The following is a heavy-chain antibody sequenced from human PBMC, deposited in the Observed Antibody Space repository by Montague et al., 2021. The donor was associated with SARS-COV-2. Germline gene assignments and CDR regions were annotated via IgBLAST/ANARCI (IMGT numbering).Heavy chain of an antibody. V-gene: IGHV3-21*01. CDR1: GFTFGTST. D-gene: IGHD1-26*01. CDR2: ISSGSSFI. J-gene: IGHJ4*02. CDR3: ARDRYSNASPDY. Sequence: SLRLSCAASGFTFGTSTMIWVRQAPGKGLEWVSSISSGSSFILYADSVKGRFTISRDNAGNSLYLQMDSLRPEDTAVYFCARDRYSNASPDYWGQGTLVTDSS.